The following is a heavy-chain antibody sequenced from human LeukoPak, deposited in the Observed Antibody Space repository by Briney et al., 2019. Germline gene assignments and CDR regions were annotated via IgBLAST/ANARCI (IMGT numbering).Heavy chain of an antibody. V-gene: IGHV1-24*01. Sequence: GASVKVSCKVSGYTLTELSMHWVRQAPGKGLEWMGGFDPEDGETIYAQKFQGRVTMTEDTSTDTAYMELSSLRSEDTAVYYCAADLLRSRSYAFDIWGQGTMVTVSS. CDR2: FDPEDGET. CDR1: GYTLTELS. CDR3: AADLLRSRSYAFDI. J-gene: IGHJ3*02. D-gene: IGHD2/OR15-2a*01.